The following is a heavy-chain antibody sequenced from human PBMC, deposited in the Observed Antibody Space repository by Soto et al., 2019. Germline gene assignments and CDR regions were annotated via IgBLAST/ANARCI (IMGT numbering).Heavy chain of an antibody. V-gene: IGHV4-34*01. CDR2: INHSGST. CDR3: ATRGYSGYDPTTDY. Sequence: SETLSLTCAVYGGSFSGYYWSWIRQPPGKGLEWIGEINHSGSTNYNPSLKSRVTISVDTSKNQFSLKLSSVTAADTAVYYCATRGYSGYDPTTDYWGQGTLVTVSS. J-gene: IGHJ4*02. CDR1: GGSFSGYY. D-gene: IGHD5-12*01.